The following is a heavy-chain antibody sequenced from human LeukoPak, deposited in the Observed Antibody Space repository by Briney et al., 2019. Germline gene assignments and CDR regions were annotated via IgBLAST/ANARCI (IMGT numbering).Heavy chain of an antibody. V-gene: IGHV4-34*01. D-gene: IGHD3-16*01. Sequence: SETLSLTCNVSGGSFSGYSWSWIRQPPGKGLEWIGEINHSGSTNYNPSLKSRVTISVDTSKKQFSLKLSSVTAADTAVYYCARGRLLMWFDPWGQGTLVTVSS. CDR2: INHSGST. CDR3: ARGRLLMWFDP. CDR1: GGSFSGYS. J-gene: IGHJ5*02.